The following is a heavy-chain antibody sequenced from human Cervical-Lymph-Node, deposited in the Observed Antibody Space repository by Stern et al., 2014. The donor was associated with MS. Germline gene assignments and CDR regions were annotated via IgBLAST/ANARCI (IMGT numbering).Heavy chain of an antibody. CDR3: ATGEMATKSYYYYGMDV. D-gene: IGHD5-24*01. CDR1: GGTFSSYA. V-gene: IGHV1-69*01. J-gene: IGHJ6*02. Sequence: QVQLVQSGAEVKNPGSSVKVSCKASGGTFSSYAISWVRQAPGQGLEWMGGIIPIFGTANYAQKFQGRVTITADESTSTAYMELSSLRSEDTAVYYCATGEMATKSYYYYGMDVWGQGTTVTVSS. CDR2: IIPIFGTA.